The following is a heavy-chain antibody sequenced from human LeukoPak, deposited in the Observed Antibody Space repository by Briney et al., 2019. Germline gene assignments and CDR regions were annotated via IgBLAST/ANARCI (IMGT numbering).Heavy chain of an antibody. CDR2: IIPIFRTA. V-gene: IGHV1-69*01. D-gene: IGHD1-26*01. Sequence: VIIPIFRTANYSQKFQRRVTITADESTRTAYMELSSLRSEDTAVYYCARAITRGADAFDIWGQGTMVTVSS. CDR3: ARAITRGADAFDI. J-gene: IGHJ3*02.